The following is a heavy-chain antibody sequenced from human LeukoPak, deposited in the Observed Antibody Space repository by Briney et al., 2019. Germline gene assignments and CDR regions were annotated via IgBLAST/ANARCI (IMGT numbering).Heavy chain of an antibody. J-gene: IGHJ6*02. V-gene: IGHV4-59*08. CDR3: ARVPPYYDFWSGLHGPYGMDV. CDR2: IYYSGST. Sequence: SETLSLTCTVSGGSTSSYYWSWIRQPPGKGLEWIGYIYYSGSTYYNPSLKSRVTISVDTSKNQFSLKLSSVTAADTAVYYCARVPPYYDFWSGLHGPYGMDVWGQGITVTVSS. CDR1: GGSTSSYY. D-gene: IGHD3-3*01.